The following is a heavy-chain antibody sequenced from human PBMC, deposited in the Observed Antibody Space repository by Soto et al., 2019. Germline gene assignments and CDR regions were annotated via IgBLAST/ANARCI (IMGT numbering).Heavy chain of an antibody. D-gene: IGHD1-1*01. J-gene: IGHJ4*02. CDR2: ISAHNGNT. CDR1: GYGFTTYG. V-gene: IGHV1-18*01. Sequence: QVHLVQSGAEVKKPGASVKVSCKGSGYGFTTYGITWVRQAPGQGLEWMAWISAHNGNTDYAQNLQGRVTVTRDTSTSTAYMELRSLRSDDTAVYYCARGRYEDYWGQGALVTVSS. CDR3: ARGRYEDY.